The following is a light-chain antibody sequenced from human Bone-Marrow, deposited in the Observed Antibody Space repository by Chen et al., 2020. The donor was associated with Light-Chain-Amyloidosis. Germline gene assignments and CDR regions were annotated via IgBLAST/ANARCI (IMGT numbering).Light chain of an antibody. CDR1: DLPTKY. J-gene: IGLJ2*01. V-gene: IGLV3-25*03. CDR2: RDT. CDR3: QSADSSGTYEVI. Sequence: SYELPQPPSVSVSPGQTARCTCSGDDLPTKYAYWYQQKPGQAPVLVIHRDTERPSGTSERFSGSSSGTTATLTISGVQAEDEADYHCQSADSSGTYEVIFGGGTKLTVL.